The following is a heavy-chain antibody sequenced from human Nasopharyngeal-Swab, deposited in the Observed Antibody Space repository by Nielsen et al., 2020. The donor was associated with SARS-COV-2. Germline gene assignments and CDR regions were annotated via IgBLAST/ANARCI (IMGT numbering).Heavy chain of an antibody. CDR2: INPNRGGT. V-gene: IGHV1-2*06. Sequence: ASVKVSCKASGYTFTGYYMHWVRQAPGQGLEWMGRINPNRGGTNYAQKFQGRVTMTRDTTISTAYMELSRLRSDDTAVYYCARDGTRYNWNDYYYYGMDVWGQGTTVTVSS. J-gene: IGHJ6*02. CDR3: ARDGTRYNWNDYYYYGMDV. D-gene: IGHD1-1*01. CDR1: GYTFTGYY.